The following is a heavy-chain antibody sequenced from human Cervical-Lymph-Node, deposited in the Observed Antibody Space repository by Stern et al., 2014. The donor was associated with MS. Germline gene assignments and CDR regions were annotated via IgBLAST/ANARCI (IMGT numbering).Heavy chain of an antibody. Sequence: EVQLVESGGGLVQPGGSLRLSCAASGFTFSSYWMSWVRQAPGKGLEWVANIKQDGSEKYHVDSVKGRFTISRDNAKNSLYLQMNSLRAEDTAVYYCARDTGLIAALGMDVWGQGTTVTVSS. D-gene: IGHD6-13*01. CDR2: IKQDGSEK. V-gene: IGHV3-7*01. J-gene: IGHJ6*02. CDR1: GFTFSSYW. CDR3: ARDTGLIAALGMDV.